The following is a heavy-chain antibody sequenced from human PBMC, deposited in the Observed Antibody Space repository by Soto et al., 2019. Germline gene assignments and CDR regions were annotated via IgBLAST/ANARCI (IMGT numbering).Heavy chain of an antibody. CDR2: INPSGGST. CDR1: GYTFTSYY. V-gene: IGHV1-46*01. J-gene: IGHJ3*02. Sequence: QVQLVQSGAEVKKPGASVKVSCKASGYTFTSYYMHWVRQAPGQGLEWMGIINPSGGSTSYAQKFQGKVTMTRDTSTSTGYMELSSLRSEDTAVYYCARDRIRNDAFDTWGQGTMVTVSS. CDR3: ARDRIRNDAFDT.